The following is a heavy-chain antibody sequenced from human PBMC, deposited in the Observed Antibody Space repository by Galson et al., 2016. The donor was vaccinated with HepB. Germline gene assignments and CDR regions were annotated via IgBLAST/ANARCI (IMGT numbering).Heavy chain of an antibody. CDR1: GFTFSSYS. J-gene: IGHJ6*02. CDR2: ISYDESNK. Sequence: SLRLSCAASGFTFSSYSLHWVRQAPGKGLEWVAIISYDESNKYYADSVKGRFTISRDISKNTLFLQMNSLRAEDTAVYSCARDSGSGNYYNDYDYYNMDVWGQGTTVTVSS. V-gene: IGHV3-30-3*01. CDR3: ARDSGSGNYYNDYDYYNMDV. D-gene: IGHD3-10*01.